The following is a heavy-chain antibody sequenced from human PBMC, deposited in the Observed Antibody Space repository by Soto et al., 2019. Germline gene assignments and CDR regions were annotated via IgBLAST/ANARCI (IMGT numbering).Heavy chain of an antibody. CDR2: ISSSGGTT. J-gene: IGHJ4*02. V-gene: IGHV3-23*01. D-gene: IGHD2-21*01. Sequence: EVQLLESGEGLVQPGGSLRLSCAASGFTFSEYAMSWVRQAPGKGLEWVSSISSSGGTTSYTDSVKGRFTNSRDNSKNSLFPQMNGLRAEDTAIYYCTKEPKKSISHDYWGLGSLVTVSP. CDR3: TKEPKKSISHDY. CDR1: GFTFSEYA.